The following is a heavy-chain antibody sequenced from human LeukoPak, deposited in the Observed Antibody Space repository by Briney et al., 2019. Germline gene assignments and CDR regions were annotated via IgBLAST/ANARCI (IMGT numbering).Heavy chain of an antibody. CDR2: ISGSGGST. Sequence: PGGSLRLSCAASGFTVSTYAMSWVRQAPGKGLEWASGISGSGGSTYYADSVKGRFTFSRDDSKNTLYLQMNSLRAEDTAVYYCAKTRKILSCGGDCYRDEYWGQGTLVTVSS. CDR3: AKTRKILSCGGDCYRDEY. D-gene: IGHD2-21*02. J-gene: IGHJ4*02. V-gene: IGHV3-23*01. CDR1: GFTVSTYA.